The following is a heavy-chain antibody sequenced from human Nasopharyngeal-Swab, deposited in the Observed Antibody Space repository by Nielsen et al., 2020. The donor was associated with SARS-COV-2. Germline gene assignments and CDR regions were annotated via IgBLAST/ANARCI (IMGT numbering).Heavy chain of an antibody. CDR2: IQSKSAGGAT. CDR3: TRHQGRRFFDY. CDR1: GFTFSGSE. V-gene: IGHV3-15*01. J-gene: IGHJ4*02. Sequence: GGSLRLSCVASGFTFSGSEIHWVRQASGKGLEWVGRIQSKSAGGATDYAEPVKGRFTISRDDSKNTVYLQMNSLKTEDTAVYYCTRHQGRRFFDYWGQGTLVTVSS.